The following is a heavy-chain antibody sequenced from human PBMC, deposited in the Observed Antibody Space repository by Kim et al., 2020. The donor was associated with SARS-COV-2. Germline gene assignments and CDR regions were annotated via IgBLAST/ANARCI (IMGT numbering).Heavy chain of an antibody. J-gene: IGHJ5*02. V-gene: IGHV4-59*13. CDR1: GGSISSYY. CDR2: IYYSGST. CDR3: ARAARGLGGFWFDP. Sequence: SETLSLTFTVSGGSISSYYWSWIRQPPGKGLEWIGYIYYSGSTNYNPSLKSRVTISVDTSKNQFSLKLSSVTAADTAVYYCARAARGLGGFWFDPWGQGTLVTVSS. D-gene: IGHD3-16*01.